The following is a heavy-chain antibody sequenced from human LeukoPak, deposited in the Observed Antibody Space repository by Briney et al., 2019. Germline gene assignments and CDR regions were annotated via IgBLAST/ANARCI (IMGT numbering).Heavy chain of an antibody. V-gene: IGHV1-8*03. J-gene: IGHJ3*02. CDR3: ARGRRYCSSTSCLSDAFDI. CDR2: MNPNSGNT. Sequence: ASVKVSCKASGYTFTSYDINWVRQATGQGLEWMGWMNPNSGNTGYAQKFQGRVTITRNTSISTAYMELSSLRSEDTAVYYCARGRRYCSSTSCLSDAFDIWGQGTMVTVSS. CDR1: GYTFTSYD. D-gene: IGHD2-2*01.